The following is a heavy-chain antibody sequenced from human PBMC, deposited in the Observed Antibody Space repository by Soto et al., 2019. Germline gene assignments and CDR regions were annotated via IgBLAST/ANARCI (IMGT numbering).Heavy chain of an antibody. CDR3: ASEYRRLFAP. CDR2: IYTSGST. D-gene: IGHD5-12*01. V-gene: IGHV4-4*07. J-gene: IGHJ5*02. Sequence: SDTLSLTCPFSGGSISSYYWSWIRQPAGKGLEWIGRIYTSGSTNYNPSLKSRVTMSVDTSKNQFSLKLSSVTAADTAVYYCASEYRRLFAPGGRGSLAIVSS. CDR1: GGSISSYY.